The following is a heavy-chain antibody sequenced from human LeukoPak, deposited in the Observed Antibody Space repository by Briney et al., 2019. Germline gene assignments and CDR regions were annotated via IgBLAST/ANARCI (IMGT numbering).Heavy chain of an antibody. J-gene: IGHJ6*03. CDR1: GFTFSSYA. V-gene: IGHV3-30*04. Sequence: GGSLRLSCAASGFTFSSYAMHWVRQAPGKGLEWVAVISYDGSNKYYADSVKGRFTISRDNAKNSLYLQMNSLRAEDTAVYYCARVVSGSYVDYYYYYMDVWGKGTTVTISS. CDR2: ISYDGSNK. CDR3: ARVVSGSYVDYYYYYMDV. D-gene: IGHD3-10*01.